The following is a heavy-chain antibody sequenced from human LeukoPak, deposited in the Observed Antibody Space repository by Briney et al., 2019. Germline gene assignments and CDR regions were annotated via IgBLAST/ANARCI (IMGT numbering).Heavy chain of an antibody. CDR2: ISSSGSTI. CDR1: GFTFSSFE. CDR3: ARDDRYGDFHYFDY. J-gene: IGHJ4*02. Sequence: PGGSLRLSCAASGFTFSSFELNWVRQAPGKGLEWVSYISSSGSTIYYADSVKGRLTISRDNAKNSLYLQMNSLRAEDTAVYYCARDDRYGDFHYFDYWGQGTLVTVSS. D-gene: IGHD4-17*01. V-gene: IGHV3-48*03.